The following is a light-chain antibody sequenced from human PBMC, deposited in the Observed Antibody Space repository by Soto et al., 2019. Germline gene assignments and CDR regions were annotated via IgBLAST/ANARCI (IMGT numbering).Light chain of an antibody. CDR2: DAS. V-gene: IGKV1-5*01. CDR1: LDINHY. CDR3: QQYNSYSWT. Sequence: DIQMTQSPSSLSASAGDRVTITCQASLDINHYLSWYQQKPGKAPKLLIYDASSLESGVPSRFSGSGSGTEFTLTISSLQPDDFATYYCQQYNSYSWTFGQGTKVDIK. J-gene: IGKJ1*01.